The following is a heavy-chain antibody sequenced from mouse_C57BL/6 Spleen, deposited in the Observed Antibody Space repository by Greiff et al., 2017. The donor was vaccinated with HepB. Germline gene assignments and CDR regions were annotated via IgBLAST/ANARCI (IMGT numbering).Heavy chain of an antibody. J-gene: IGHJ3*01. CDR3: TRGDYGSSTY. D-gene: IGHD1-1*01. CDR1: GYTFTSYW. Sequence: VQLQQSGTVLARPGASVKMSCKTSGYTFTSYWMHWVKQRPGQGLEWIGAIYPGNSDTSYNQKFKGKAKLTAVTSASTAYMELSSLTNEDSAGDYCTRGDYGSSTYWGQGTLVTVSA. V-gene: IGHV1-5*01. CDR2: IYPGNSDT.